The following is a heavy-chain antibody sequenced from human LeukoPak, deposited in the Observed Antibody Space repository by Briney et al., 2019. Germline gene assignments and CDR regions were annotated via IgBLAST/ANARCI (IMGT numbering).Heavy chain of an antibody. J-gene: IGHJ3*02. CDR2: IYYSGST. Sequence: SETLSLTCTVSGGSISSYYWSWIRQPPGKGLVWSGYIYYSGSTNYNPSLKSRVTISVDTSKNQFSLKLSSVTAADTAVYYCARARGGCSSTSCFAFDIWGQGTMVTVSS. CDR1: GGSISSYY. CDR3: ARARGGCSSTSCFAFDI. V-gene: IGHV4-59*01. D-gene: IGHD2-2*01.